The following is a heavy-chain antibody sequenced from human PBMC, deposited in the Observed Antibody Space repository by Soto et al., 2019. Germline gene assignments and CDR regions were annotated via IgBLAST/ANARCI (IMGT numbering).Heavy chain of an antibody. CDR1: GGSVSCYY. CDR3: ARRYGSCFDY. V-gene: IGHV4-59*08. J-gene: IGHJ4*02. CDR2: IYYSGST. D-gene: IGHD3-16*01. Sequence: QVQLQESGPGLVKPSETLSLSCTVSGGSVSCYYWSWIRQTPGKGLEWIGYIYYSGSTNYNPSLKSRVTISVDTSKNQFSLKLSSVTAADTAMYYCARRYGSCFDYSGQGTLVTVSS.